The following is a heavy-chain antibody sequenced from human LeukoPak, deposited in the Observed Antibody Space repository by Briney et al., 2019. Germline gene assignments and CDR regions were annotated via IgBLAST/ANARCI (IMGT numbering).Heavy chain of an antibody. V-gene: IGHV4-39*01. CDR2: ISYSGNT. J-gene: IGHJ4*02. CDR3: AAYYHDISGYFG. CDR1: GGSIGSSGYY. Sequence: PSETLSLTCSVSGGSIGSSGYYWGCIRQPPRKGLEWIGSISYSGNTYYNPSLRSRVTISVDTSKNQFSLKVASVTAADTAVYYCAAYYHDISGYFGCGQGTLVTVSS. D-gene: IGHD3-22*01.